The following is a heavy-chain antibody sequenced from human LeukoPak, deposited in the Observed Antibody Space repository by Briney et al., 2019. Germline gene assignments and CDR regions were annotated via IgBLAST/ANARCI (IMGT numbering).Heavy chain of an antibody. CDR1: GGSISSYY. Sequence: TSETLSLTCTVSGGSISSYYWSWLRQPPGKGLEWLGYIYYSGSTNYNPSLKSRVTISVETSKNQFSLKLSSVTAADTAVYYCARVTGYMIEDYFDYWGQGTLVTVSS. CDR3: ARVTGYMIEDYFDY. J-gene: IGHJ4*02. CDR2: IYYSGST. V-gene: IGHV4-59*01. D-gene: IGHD3-22*01.